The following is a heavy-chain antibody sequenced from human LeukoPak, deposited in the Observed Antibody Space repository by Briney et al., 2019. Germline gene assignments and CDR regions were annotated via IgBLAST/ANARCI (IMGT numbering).Heavy chain of an antibody. Sequence: GESLKISCKGSGYSFTSYWIGWVRQMPGKGLEWMGTIYPGDSDTRYSPSFQGQVTISADKSISTAYLQWSSLKASDTAMYYCARQGDFWSGYYTAHYFDYWGQGTLVTVSS. D-gene: IGHD3-3*01. J-gene: IGHJ4*02. CDR1: GYSFTSYW. CDR3: ARQGDFWSGYYTAHYFDY. CDR2: IYPGDSDT. V-gene: IGHV5-51*01.